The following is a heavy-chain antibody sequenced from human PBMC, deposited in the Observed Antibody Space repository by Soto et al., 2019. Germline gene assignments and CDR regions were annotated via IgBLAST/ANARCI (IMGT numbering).Heavy chain of an antibody. CDR3: AKDSLAFGFDY. J-gene: IGHJ4*02. Sequence: EVQLLESGGGLVQPGGSLRLSCAASGFTFSSYAMSWVRQAPGKGLEWVSAISGSGGSTYYADSVKGRFTISRDNSKNKRYLQMTSLRAEDTAVYYCAKDSLAFGFDYWGQGTLVTVSS. CDR2: ISGSGGST. V-gene: IGHV3-23*01. D-gene: IGHD3-10*01. CDR1: GFTFSSYA.